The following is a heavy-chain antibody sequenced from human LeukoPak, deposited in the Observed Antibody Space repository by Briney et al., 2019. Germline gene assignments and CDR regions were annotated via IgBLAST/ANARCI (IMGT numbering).Heavy chain of an antibody. CDR3: ARDWAPRGYSYGLPMDY. CDR1: GFTFSSYA. V-gene: IGHV3-30-3*01. CDR2: ISYDGSNK. Sequence: TGGSLRLSCAASGFTFSSYAMHWVRQAPGKGLEGVAVISYDGSNKYYADSVKGRFTISRDNSKNTLYLQMKSLRAEDTAVYYCARDWAPRGYSYGLPMDYWGQGTLVTVSS. D-gene: IGHD5-18*01. J-gene: IGHJ4*02.